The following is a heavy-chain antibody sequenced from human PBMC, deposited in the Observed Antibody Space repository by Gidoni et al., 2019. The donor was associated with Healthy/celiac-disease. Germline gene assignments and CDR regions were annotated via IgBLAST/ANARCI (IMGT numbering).Heavy chain of an antibody. J-gene: IGHJ3*02. CDR3: ARDLVRVVPAAIAAFDI. CDR2: IKQDGSEK. Sequence: EVQLVESGGGLVQPGGSLRLSWAAPGFTFSSYVMSWFRQAQGNGMGWVRQAPGKGLEWVANIKQDGSEKYYVDSVKGRFTISRDNAKNSLYLQMNSLRAEDTAVYYCARDLVRVVPAAIAAFDIWGQGTMVTVSS. V-gene: IGHV3-7*01. D-gene: IGHD2-2*01. CDR1: GFTFSSYV.